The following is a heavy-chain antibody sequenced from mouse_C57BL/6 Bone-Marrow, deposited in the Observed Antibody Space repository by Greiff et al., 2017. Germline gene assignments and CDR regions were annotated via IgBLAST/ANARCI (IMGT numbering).Heavy chain of an antibody. J-gene: IGHJ3*01. CDR2: IDPENGDT. CDR1: GFNIKDDY. CDR3: TRIAY. V-gene: IGHV14-4*01. Sequence: EVQLVESGAELVRPGASVKLSCTASGFNIKDDYMHWVKQRPEQGLERIGWIDPENGDTEYASKFQGKATITVDTSSNTAYLQLSSLTSEDTAVYYCTRIAYWGQGTLVTVSA.